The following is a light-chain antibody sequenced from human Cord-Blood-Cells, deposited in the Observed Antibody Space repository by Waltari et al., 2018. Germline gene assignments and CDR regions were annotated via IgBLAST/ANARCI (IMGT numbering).Light chain of an antibody. J-gene: IGKJ1*01. Sequence: DIVMTQSPDSLAVSVGDRVTITCRASQSISSWLAWYQQKPGKAPKLLIYKASSLESGVPSRFSGSGSGTEFTLTISSLQPDDFATYYCQQYNSYRTFGQGTKVEIK. CDR2: KAS. CDR1: QSISSW. CDR3: QQYNSYRT. V-gene: IGKV1-5*03.